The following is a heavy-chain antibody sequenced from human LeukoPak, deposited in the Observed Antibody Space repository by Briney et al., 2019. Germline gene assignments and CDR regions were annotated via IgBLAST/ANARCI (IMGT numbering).Heavy chain of an antibody. D-gene: IGHD2-15*01. CDR2: INAGNGNT. J-gene: IGHJ4*02. Sequence: ASVKVSCKASGYTFTSYAMHWVRQAPGQRLEWMGWINAGNGNTKYSQKFQGRVTITRDTSASTAYMELSSLRSEDTAVYYCAARGGYCSGGNCYSFDYWGQGTLVTVSS. CDR1: GYTFTSYA. V-gene: IGHV1-3*01. CDR3: AARGGYCSGGNCYSFDY.